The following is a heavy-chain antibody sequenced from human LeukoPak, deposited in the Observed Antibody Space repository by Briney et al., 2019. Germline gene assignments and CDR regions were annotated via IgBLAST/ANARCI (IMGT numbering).Heavy chain of an antibody. Sequence: SETLSLTCTVPGGSISSSSYYWGWIRPPPGKGLEWIGIIYYSGSTYYNPSLNSRVTISVDTSKNQFSLKLSSVTAADTAVYYCAMTGGAYSYMDVWGKGTTVTVSS. CDR1: GGSISSSSYY. CDR3: AMTGGAYSYMDV. J-gene: IGHJ6*03. V-gene: IGHV4-39*01. D-gene: IGHD4/OR15-4a*01. CDR2: IYYSGST.